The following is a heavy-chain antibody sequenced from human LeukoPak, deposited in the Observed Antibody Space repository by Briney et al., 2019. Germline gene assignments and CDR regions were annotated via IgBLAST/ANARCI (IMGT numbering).Heavy chain of an antibody. CDR2: TYYRSEWYY. D-gene: IGHD6-13*01. Sequence: SQTLSLTCAISEYSVSSNSAAWNWIRQSPSRGLEWLGRTYYRSEWYYDYAVSVKSRITINPDTSKNQFSLQLNSVTPEDTAVYYCARGPQLVDYYYIDVWGKGTTVTVSS. J-gene: IGHJ6*03. CDR3: ARGPQLVDYYYIDV. CDR1: EYSVSSNSAA. V-gene: IGHV6-1*01.